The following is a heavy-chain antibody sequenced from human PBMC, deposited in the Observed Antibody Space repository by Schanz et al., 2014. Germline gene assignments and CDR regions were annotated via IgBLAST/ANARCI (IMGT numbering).Heavy chain of an antibody. D-gene: IGHD3-22*01. CDR3: AKSYDTSGYSGFDY. CDR2: ISYHGSER. V-gene: IGHV3-30*18. CDR1: GFSFSDYG. J-gene: IGHJ4*02. Sequence: QVQLVESGGGVVQPGRSLRLSCAGSGFSFSDYGMHWVRPAPGRGLEWVAVISYHGSERYYADSVKGRFTISRDNSKNTLYLQMNSLRTEDTAVYFCAKSYDTSGYSGFDYWGQGTLVTVSS.